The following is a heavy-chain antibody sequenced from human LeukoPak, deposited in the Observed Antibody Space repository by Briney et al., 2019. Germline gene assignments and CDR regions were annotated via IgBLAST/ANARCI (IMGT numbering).Heavy chain of an antibody. J-gene: IGHJ4*02. Sequence: PGGSLRLSCAASGFTFSSYEMNWVRQAPGKGLEWVSYISSSGSTIYYADSVKGRFTISRDNAKNSLYLQMNSLRAEDTAVYYCAGGRPRYYGSGSYYREDYWGQGTLVTVSS. D-gene: IGHD3-10*01. V-gene: IGHV3-48*03. CDR2: ISSSGSTI. CDR1: GFTFSSYE. CDR3: AGGRPRYYGSGSYYREDY.